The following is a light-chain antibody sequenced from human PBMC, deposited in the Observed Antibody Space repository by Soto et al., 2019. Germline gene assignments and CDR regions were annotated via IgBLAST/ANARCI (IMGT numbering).Light chain of an antibody. Sequence: ESVLTQSPGTLSLSPGERATLSCRASQSFSSSSLAWYQQKPGQAPRLLIYGASSRATGIPDRFTGSESGTDFTLSISRLEPEDFAVYYCQQYGTSPYTFGQGTKLEIK. CDR1: QSFSSSS. CDR3: QQYGTSPYT. CDR2: GAS. V-gene: IGKV3-20*01. J-gene: IGKJ2*01.